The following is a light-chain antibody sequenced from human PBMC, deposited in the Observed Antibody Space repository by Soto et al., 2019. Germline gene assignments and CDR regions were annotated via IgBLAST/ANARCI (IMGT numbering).Light chain of an antibody. CDR3: ISYTSIITVV. CDR2: DVN. J-gene: IGLJ2*01. V-gene: IGLV2-14*01. Sequence: QSALTQPASVSGSHGQSITISCTGTSSDVGGYNYVSWYQHHPGKAPKLLIYDVNNRPSGVSDRFSGSKSGNTASLTISGLQTEDEADYYCISYTSIITVVFGGGTKLTVL. CDR1: SSDVGGYNY.